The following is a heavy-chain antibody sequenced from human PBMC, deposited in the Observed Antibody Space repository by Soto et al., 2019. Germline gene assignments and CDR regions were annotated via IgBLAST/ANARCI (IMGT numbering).Heavy chain of an antibody. V-gene: IGHV4-31*03. CDR2: IYYSGGT. J-gene: IGHJ5*02. D-gene: IGHD4-17*01. CDR3: ARAAYGEYGRLNWFEP. Sequence: QVQLQESGPGLVKPSQTLSLTCTVSGGSISSSGYYWSWIRQHPEKGLEWIGNIYYSGGTYYNPSIKTRLTISIDTSNNPFSLELSSVTAADTAIHYCARAAYGEYGRLNWFEPWGQGTMVTVSS. CDR1: GGSISSSGYY.